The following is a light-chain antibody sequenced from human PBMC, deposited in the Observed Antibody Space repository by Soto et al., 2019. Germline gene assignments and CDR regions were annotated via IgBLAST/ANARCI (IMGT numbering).Light chain of an antibody. CDR2: KAS. J-gene: IGKJ1*01. CDR3: QHYDSYSEA. CDR1: QTISSW. Sequence: DIQMTQYPSTLSGSVGDRVTITCRASQTISSWLAWYQQKPGKAPKLLIYKASTLKSGVPSRFSGSGSGTEFTLTISSLQPDDFATYYRQHYDSYSEALGQGTKVDIK. V-gene: IGKV1-5*03.